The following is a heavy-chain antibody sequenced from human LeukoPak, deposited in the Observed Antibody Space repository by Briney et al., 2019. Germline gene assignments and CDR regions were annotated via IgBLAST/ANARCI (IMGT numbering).Heavy chain of an antibody. CDR3: ARDQGYCSGGSCYVEVSYVY. D-gene: IGHD2-15*01. J-gene: IGHJ4*02. Sequence: ASVKVSCKASGGTFSSYAISWVRQAPGQGLEWMGWINPNSGGTNYAQKFQGRVTMTRDTSISTAYMELSRLRSDDMAVYYCARDQGYCSGGSCYVEVSYVYWGQRTLVTVSS. CDR1: GGTFSSYA. V-gene: IGHV1-2*02. CDR2: INPNSGGT.